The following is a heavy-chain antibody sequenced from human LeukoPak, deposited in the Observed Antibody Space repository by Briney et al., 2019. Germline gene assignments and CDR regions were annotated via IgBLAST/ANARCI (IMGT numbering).Heavy chain of an antibody. J-gene: IGHJ4*02. V-gene: IGHV3-53*01. CDR3: ARDGLRRPPTPYCGGDCPLDY. CDR1: GFTLTSYN. Sequence: GGSLRLSCAASGFTLTSYNMNWVRQAPGKGLEWVSVIYSGGSTYYADSVKGRFTISRDNAKNSLYLQMNSLRVEDTAMYYCARDGLRRPPTPYCGGDCPLDYWGQGTLVSVSS. D-gene: IGHD2-21*02. CDR2: IYSGGST.